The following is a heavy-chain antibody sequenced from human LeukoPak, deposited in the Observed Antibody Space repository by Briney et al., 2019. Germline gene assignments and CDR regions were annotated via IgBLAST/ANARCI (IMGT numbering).Heavy chain of an antibody. V-gene: IGHV3-64*04. CDR1: GFTFSSYA. CDR3: ATGGQYPLLDY. D-gene: IGHD4-11*01. CDR2: ISSNGGST. Sequence: PGGSLRLSCSASGFTFSSYAMHWVRQAPGKGLEYVSAISSNGGSTYYADSVKGRFTISRDNSKNTLYLQMNSLRAEDTAVYYCATGGQYPLLDYWGQGTLVTVSS. J-gene: IGHJ4*02.